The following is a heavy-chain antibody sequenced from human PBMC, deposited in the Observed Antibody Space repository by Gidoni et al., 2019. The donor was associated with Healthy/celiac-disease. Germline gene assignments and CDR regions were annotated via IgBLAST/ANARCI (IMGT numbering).Heavy chain of an antibody. Sequence: QVQLVESGGGVVQPGRSLRVSCAASGFPFSSYGLHWVRQAPGKGLGWLAVIWYDGSTKYYADSVKGRFTISRDNSKNTLYLQMNSLRAEDTAVYYCARDRQYDFWSGYYTGGFDYWGQGTLVTVSS. CDR3: ARDRQYDFWSGYYTGGFDY. D-gene: IGHD3-3*01. V-gene: IGHV3-33*01. J-gene: IGHJ4*02. CDR2: IWYDGSTK. CDR1: GFPFSSYG.